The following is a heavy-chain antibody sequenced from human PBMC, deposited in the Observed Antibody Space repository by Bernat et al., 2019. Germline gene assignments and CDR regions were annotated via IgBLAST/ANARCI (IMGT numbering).Heavy chain of an antibody. CDR3: ARGTTSVTAFDI. V-gene: IGHV4-59*01. CDR2: IYYSGST. D-gene: IGHD1-1*01. Sequence: QVQLQESGPGLVKPSETLSLTCTVSGGSISSYYWSWIRQPPGKGLEWIGYIYYSGSTNYNPSLKSRVTISVDTSKNQFSLKLSSVTAADPAVYYCARGTTSVTAFDIWGQGTMVTVSS. J-gene: IGHJ3*02. CDR1: GGSISSYY.